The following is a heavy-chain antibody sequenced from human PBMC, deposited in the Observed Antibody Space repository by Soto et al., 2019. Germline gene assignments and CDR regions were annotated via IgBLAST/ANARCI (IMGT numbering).Heavy chain of an antibody. CDR2: FIPSFPAP. D-gene: IGHD2-15*01. CDR1: GGTIKTYT. J-gene: IGHJ5*02. CDR3: ATGEVVASFPNGLDT. V-gene: IGHV1-69*12. Sequence: VQFVQSGAELKKPGSSVRVSCRASGGTIKTYTLSWVRQAPGQGLEWMGAFIPSFPAPNFAQRFKGRLTLTADESTNAGFMELSGRRPEDTALYLCATGEVVASFPNGLDTWGQGTHVIVSS.